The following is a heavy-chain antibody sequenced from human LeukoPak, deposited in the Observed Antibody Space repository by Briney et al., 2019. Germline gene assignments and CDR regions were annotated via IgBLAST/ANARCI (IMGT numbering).Heavy chain of an antibody. D-gene: IGHD3-10*01. CDR3: ARHAPLYYYGSGNEYFDY. V-gene: IGHV4-59*08. Sequence: SETLSLTCTVSGGSISSYYWSWIRQPPGKGLEWIGYIYYSGSTNYNPSLKSRVTISVDTSKNQFSLKLSSVTAADTAVYYCARHAPLYYYGSGNEYFDYWGQGTLVTVSS. CDR1: GGSISSYY. J-gene: IGHJ4*02. CDR2: IYYSGST.